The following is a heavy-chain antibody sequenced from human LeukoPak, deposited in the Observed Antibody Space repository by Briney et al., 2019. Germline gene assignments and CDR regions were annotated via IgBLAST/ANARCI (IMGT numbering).Heavy chain of an antibody. V-gene: IGHV1-69*05. CDR2: IIPILRTP. D-gene: IGHD4-23*01. J-gene: IGHJ4*02. CDR1: GGGSFSNYA. Sequence: SVKVSCKASGGGSFSNYALSWVRQAPGQGLEWMAGIIPILRTPNYAQRFQGRLTITTDESTSTAYMELSSLRSEDTAVYYCARGRSPTVATPFDYWGQGTLVTVSS. CDR3: ARGRSPTVATPFDY.